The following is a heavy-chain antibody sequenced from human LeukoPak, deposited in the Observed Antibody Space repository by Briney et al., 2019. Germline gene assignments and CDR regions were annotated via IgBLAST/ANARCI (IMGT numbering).Heavy chain of an antibody. V-gene: IGHV4-59*12. CDR1: GSSMNLYS. D-gene: IGHD2-15*01. CDR2: MYYSGTT. CDR3: ARVLFGMGGVVDYYGMDV. Sequence: SETLSLTCSVSGSSMNLYSWNWIRQSPGKGLEWIAYMYYSGTTNYNPSLENRAAISLDLSRHQFSLRLNSVTAADTAVYYCARVLFGMGGVVDYYGMDVWGQGTTVTVSS. J-gene: IGHJ6*02.